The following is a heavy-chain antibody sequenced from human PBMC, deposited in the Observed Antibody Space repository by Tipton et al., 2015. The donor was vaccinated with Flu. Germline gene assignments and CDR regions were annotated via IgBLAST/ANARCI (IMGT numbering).Heavy chain of an antibody. D-gene: IGHD5/OR15-5a*01. CDR2: ISTSGST. CDR1: GGSISSGSYF. Sequence: TLSLTYTVSGGSISSGSYFWGWIRQPAGEDLEWIGHISTSGSTNYNPSLKSRLTLSVDTSKNQFSLRLTSVTATDTALYYCARHERGVSTFPWGQGTLITVSS. V-gene: IGHV4-61*09. CDR3: ARHERGVSTFP. J-gene: IGHJ5*02.